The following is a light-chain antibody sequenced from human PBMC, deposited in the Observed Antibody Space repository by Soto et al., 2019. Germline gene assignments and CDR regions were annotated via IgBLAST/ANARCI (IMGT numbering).Light chain of an antibody. J-gene: IGLJ1*01. CDR1: SSDVGGYNY. Sequence: QSALTQPPSASGSPGQSVTISCTRTSSDVGGYNYVSWYQQYPGKVPKLMVYEVNKRPSGVPDRFSGSKSGNTASLTVSGLQADDEADYYCTSYAGGNNVFGTGTKVTVL. CDR3: TSYAGGNNV. V-gene: IGLV2-8*01. CDR2: EVN.